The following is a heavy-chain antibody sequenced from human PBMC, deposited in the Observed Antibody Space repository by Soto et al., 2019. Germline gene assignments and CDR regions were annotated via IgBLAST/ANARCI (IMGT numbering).Heavy chain of an antibody. CDR3: ARKSSIYSTWPLLDY. D-gene: IGHD6-13*01. CDR2: IYYTGRT. Sequence: SETLSLTCAVSGVSISSGGYSWSWIRQPPGKGLEWIAYIYYTGRTFYNPSLKGRVTISVDTSKNQFSLKLSSVTAADTAVYYCARKSSIYSTWPLLDYWGRGTLVTVSS. J-gene: IGHJ4*02. CDR1: GVSISSGGYS. V-gene: IGHV4-61*08.